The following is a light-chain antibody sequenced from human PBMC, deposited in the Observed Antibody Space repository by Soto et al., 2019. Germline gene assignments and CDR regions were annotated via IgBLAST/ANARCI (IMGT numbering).Light chain of an antibody. V-gene: IGLV2-23*02. J-gene: IGLJ1*01. CDR2: AVS. Sequence: QSALPQPASVSGSPGQSISISCTGTSSDVGSFNLVSWYHQHPGKAPKLIIFAVSKRPSGVSNRFSGSKSGNTASLTISGLQAEDEADYYCCSYAGRFTPDDGFGTGTKLPS. CDR1: SSDVGSFNL. CDR3: CSYAGRFTPDDG.